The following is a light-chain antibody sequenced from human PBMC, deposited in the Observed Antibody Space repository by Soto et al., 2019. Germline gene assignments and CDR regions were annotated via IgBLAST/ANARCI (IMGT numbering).Light chain of an antibody. CDR2: GNS. V-gene: IGLV1-40*01. J-gene: IGLJ3*02. CDR3: QSYDSSLSGNRV. Sequence: QSVLTQPPSVSGAPGQRVTISCTGSSSNIGAGYDVHWYQQLPGTAPKLLIYGNSNRPSGVPDRFSGSKSGTSASLAITGLQAEDEADYYCQSYDSSLSGNRVFGEGTKLTVL. CDR1: SSNIGAGYD.